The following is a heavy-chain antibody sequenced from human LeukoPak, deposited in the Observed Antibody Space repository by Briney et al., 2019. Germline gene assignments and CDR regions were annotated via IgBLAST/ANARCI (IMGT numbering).Heavy chain of an antibody. CDR1: GITFSNAW. CDR2: IKRKSDGGTT. J-gene: IGHJ6*03. CDR3: TTGDCRSTSCYTDYYYYYMDV. D-gene: IGHD2-2*02. Sequence: GGSLRLSCAASGITFSNAWMTWVRQAPGKGLEWVGRIKRKSDGGTTDYAAPVNDRFTISRDDSENTLYLQMNSLKTEDTAVYYCTTGDCRSTSCYTDYYYYYMDVWGKGTTVTVSS. V-gene: IGHV3-15*01.